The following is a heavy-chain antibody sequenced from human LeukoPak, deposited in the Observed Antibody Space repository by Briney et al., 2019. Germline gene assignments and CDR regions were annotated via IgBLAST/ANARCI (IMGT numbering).Heavy chain of an antibody. Sequence: GGSLRLSCAASGFTFSSYWMHWVRQAPGKGLVWVSRINSDGSSTSYADSVKGRFTISRDNSKNTLYLQMNSLRAEDTAVYYCARDPNYYGSGSYITPDYWGQGTLVTVSS. D-gene: IGHD3-10*01. CDR1: GFTFSSYW. J-gene: IGHJ4*02. V-gene: IGHV3-74*01. CDR2: INSDGSST. CDR3: ARDPNYYGSGSYITPDY.